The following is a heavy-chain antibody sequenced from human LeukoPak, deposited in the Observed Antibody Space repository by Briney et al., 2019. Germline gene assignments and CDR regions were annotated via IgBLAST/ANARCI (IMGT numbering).Heavy chain of an antibody. CDR1: GASISSSTCY. J-gene: IGHJ5*02. D-gene: IGHD3-10*01. V-gene: IGHV4-39*07. Sequence: SETLSLTCTVSGASISSSTCYWDWIRQPPGKGLEWMGSIFYSGSTNYKSSLWSRITISIDTSKNQFSLKLNSVTAAGTAVYYCARVRNYYGSGSYYKSSWFDPWGQGTLVTVSS. CDR3: ARVRNYYGSGSYYKSSWFDP. CDR2: IFYSGST.